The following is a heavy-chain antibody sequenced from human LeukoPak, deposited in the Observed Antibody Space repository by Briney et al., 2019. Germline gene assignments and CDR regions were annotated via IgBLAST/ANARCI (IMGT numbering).Heavy chain of an antibody. CDR1: GGSISSTSYY. CDR2: INHSGST. V-gene: IGHV4-39*07. D-gene: IGHD2-15*01. Sequence: SETLSLTCTVSGGSISSTSYYWSGIRQPPGKGLEWIGEINHSGSTNYNPSLKSRVTISVDTSKNQFSLKLSSVTAADTAVYYCARLRGRYCSGGSCSRAEYFQHWGQGTLVTVSS. CDR3: ARLRGRYCSGGSCSRAEYFQH. J-gene: IGHJ1*01.